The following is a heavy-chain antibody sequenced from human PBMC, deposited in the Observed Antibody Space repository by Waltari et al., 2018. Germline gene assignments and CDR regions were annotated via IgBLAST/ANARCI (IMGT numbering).Heavy chain of an antibody. CDR1: GGSFSGYY. V-gene: IGHV4-34*01. D-gene: IGHD3-22*01. Sequence: QVQLQQWGAGLLKPSETLSLTCAVYGGSFSGYYWSWIRQPPGKGLEWLGGIKHMGSTNNNRSLNSRVAISVETSKNQVALKLSSVTAADTAVYYLARESWSDYDSQGNWFDPWGQGTLVTVSS. J-gene: IGHJ5*02. CDR3: ARESWSDYDSQGNWFDP. CDR2: IKHMGST.